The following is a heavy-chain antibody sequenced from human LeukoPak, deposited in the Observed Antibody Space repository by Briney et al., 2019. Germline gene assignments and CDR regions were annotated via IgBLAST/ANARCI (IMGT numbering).Heavy chain of an antibody. V-gene: IGHV4-30-2*01. J-gene: IGHJ4*02. CDR2: IYHSGST. D-gene: IGHD3-10*01. Sequence: PSETLSLICAVSGGSISSGGYSWSWIRQPPGKGLEWIGYIYHSGSTYYNPSLKSRVTISVDRSKNQFSLKLSSVTAADTAVYYCARVVRGVFDYWGQGTLVTVSS. CDR3: ARVVRGVFDY. CDR1: GGSISSGGYS.